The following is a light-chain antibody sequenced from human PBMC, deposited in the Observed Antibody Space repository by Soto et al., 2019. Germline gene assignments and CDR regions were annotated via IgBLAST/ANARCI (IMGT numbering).Light chain of an antibody. CDR1: QGISSW. V-gene: IGKV1D-12*01. J-gene: IGKJ5*01. CDR2: TAS. Sequence: DIQMTQSPSSVSASVGDRVTITCRASQGISSWLVWYQQKPGQAPKLLIYTASSLQSGVPSRFSGSGSGTDFTLTISSLQPEDFATYYCQQATNFPLTFGQGTRLEIK. CDR3: QQATNFPLT.